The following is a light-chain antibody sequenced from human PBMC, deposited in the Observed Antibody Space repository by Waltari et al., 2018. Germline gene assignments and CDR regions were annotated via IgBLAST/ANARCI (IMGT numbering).Light chain of an antibody. CDR2: WAS. V-gene: IGKV4-1*01. CDR1: QSILYTSNNQRF. Sequence: DIVMTQSPDSLTVSLGERATINCKSSQSILYTSNNQRFLAWFQQKPGQPPKLLIYWASTRESGVPDRFSGGGSGTSFTLTITSLQAEDVAVYYCQQYNNWPRTFGQGTKVEIK. J-gene: IGKJ1*01. CDR3: QQYNNWPRT.